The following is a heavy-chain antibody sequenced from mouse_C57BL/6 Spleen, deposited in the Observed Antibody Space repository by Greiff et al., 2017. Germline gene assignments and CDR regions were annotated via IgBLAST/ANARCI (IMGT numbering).Heavy chain of an antibody. CDR1: GFSLTSYG. D-gene: IGHD1-1*01. V-gene: IGHV2-6*02. Sequence: QVQLQQSGPGLVAPSQSLSITCTVSGFSLTSYGVHWVRQPPGKGLEWLVVIWSDGSTTYNSALKSRLSISKDNSKSQVFLKMNSLQTDDTAMYYCARNYGSLYAMDYWGQGTSVTVSS. J-gene: IGHJ4*01. CDR3: ARNYGSLYAMDY. CDR2: IWSDGST.